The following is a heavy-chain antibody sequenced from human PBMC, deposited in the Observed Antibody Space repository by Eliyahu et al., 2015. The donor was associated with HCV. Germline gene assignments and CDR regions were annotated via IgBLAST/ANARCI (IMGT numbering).Heavy chain of an antibody. J-gene: IGHJ4*02. CDR3: AKDTGSGLRLGVLDY. CDR1: GFTFDDYA. V-gene: IGHV3-9*01. Sequence: EVQLVESGGGLVQPGRSLRLSCAASGFTFDDYAMHWVRQAPGKGLEWVSGISWNXGSIGYADSVKGRFTISRDNAKNSLYLQMNSLRAEDTALYYCAKDTGSGLRLGVLDYWGQGTLVTVSS. CDR2: ISWNXGSI. D-gene: IGHD3-16*01.